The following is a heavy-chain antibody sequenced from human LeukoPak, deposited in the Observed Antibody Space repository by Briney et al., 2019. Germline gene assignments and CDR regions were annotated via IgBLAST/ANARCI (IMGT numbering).Heavy chain of an antibody. J-gene: IGHJ4*02. CDR3: ARLVYSDPNYFDY. D-gene: IGHD5-12*01. V-gene: IGHV4-39*01. CDR1: GVSIDNSYGYF. Sequence: SETLSLTCTVSGVSIDNSYGYFWVWLRQPPGKGLEWIGSISFVGQTFYNSSLESRATLSVDNSRNQSSLRLRSVTAADTAVFYCARLVYSDPNYFDYWGQGSLVTVSS. CDR2: ISFVGQT.